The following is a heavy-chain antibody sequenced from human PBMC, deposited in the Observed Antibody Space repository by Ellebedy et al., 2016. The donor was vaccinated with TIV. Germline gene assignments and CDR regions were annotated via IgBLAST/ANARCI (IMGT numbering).Heavy chain of an antibody. V-gene: IGHV3-30*03. D-gene: IGHD6-13*01. CDR3: SRGIAAVMY. Sequence: GESLKISCAASEITFRNYGMHWVRQAPGEGLEWVAVIAFDGSIKHYAESVKGRFTISRDNAKNSLYLQMNSLRADDTAVYYCSRGIAAVMYWGQGTLVTVSS. J-gene: IGHJ4*02. CDR1: EITFRNYG. CDR2: IAFDGSIK.